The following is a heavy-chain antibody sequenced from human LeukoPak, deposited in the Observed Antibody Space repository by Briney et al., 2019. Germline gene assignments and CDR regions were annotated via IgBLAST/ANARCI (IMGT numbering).Heavy chain of an antibody. CDR2: IYHSGTT. D-gene: IGHD4-17*01. CDR3: ARGFSTVTTGDY. J-gene: IGHJ4*02. CDR1: GSSISSGYY. V-gene: IGHV4-38-2*01. Sequence: SETLSPTCAVSGSSISSGYYWGWIRQPPGKGLEWIGNIYHSGTTYYNPSLKSRVTISIDTSKNQFSLKLSSVTAADTAVYYCARGFSTVTTGDYWGQGTLVTVSS.